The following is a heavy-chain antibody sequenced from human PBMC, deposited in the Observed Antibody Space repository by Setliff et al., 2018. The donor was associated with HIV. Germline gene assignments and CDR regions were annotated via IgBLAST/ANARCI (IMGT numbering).Heavy chain of an antibody. V-gene: IGHV4-4*07. CDR1: DDPISSYY. CDR3: ALTGHRLLRGYMDV. D-gene: IGHD2-15*01. CDR2: LYVSGDT. J-gene: IGHJ6*03. Sequence: SETLSLTCYATDDPISSYYWSWVRRPAGKGLEWIGRLYVSGDTNYNPSLKSRVTMSLDTSKKHFSLNLKSVTAADTAVYYCALTGHRLLRGYMDVWGKGTTVTVSS.